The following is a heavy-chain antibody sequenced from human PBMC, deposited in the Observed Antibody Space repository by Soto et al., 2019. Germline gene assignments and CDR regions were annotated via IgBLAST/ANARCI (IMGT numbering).Heavy chain of an antibody. V-gene: IGHV3-15*01. J-gene: IGHJ6*02. CDR3: TTASGDYDFWSGYYPNYYYYGMDV. CDR1: GFTFSNAW. Sequence: GGSLRLSCAASGFTFSNAWMSWVRQAPGKGLEWVGRIKSKTDGGTTDYAAPVKGRFTISRDDSKNTLYLQMNSLKTEDTAVYYCTTASGDYDFWSGYYPNYYYYGMDVWGQGTTVTAP. CDR2: IKSKTDGGTT. D-gene: IGHD3-3*01.